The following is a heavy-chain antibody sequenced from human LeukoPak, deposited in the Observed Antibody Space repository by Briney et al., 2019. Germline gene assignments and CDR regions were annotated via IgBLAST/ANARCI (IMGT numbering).Heavy chain of an antibody. CDR3: AKNAAYSGDDYFEY. CDR1: GFTFSSYA. D-gene: IGHD5-12*01. Sequence: PGGSLRLSCAASGFTFSSYAMSWVRQAPGKGLEWVSGLSGSGGRTYYADSVQGRFTISRDNSKNTVFLQMNSLRAEDTAVYYCAKNAAYSGDDYFEYWGQGTLVTVSS. J-gene: IGHJ4*02. V-gene: IGHV3-23*01. CDR2: LSGSGGRT.